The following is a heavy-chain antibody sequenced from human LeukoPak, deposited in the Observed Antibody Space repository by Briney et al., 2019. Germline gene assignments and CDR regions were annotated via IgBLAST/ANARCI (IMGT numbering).Heavy chain of an antibody. D-gene: IGHD3-10*01. Sequence: ASVKVSCKASGYTFTSYGISWVRQAPGQGLEWMGWISAYNGNTDYAQKLQGRVTMTTDTSTSTAYMELRSLRSDDTAVYYCATTTGGGSGSYLYYYHYMDVWGKGTTVTISS. CDR1: GYTFTSYG. CDR3: ATTTGGGSGSYLYYYHYMDV. CDR2: ISAYNGNT. J-gene: IGHJ6*03. V-gene: IGHV1-18*01.